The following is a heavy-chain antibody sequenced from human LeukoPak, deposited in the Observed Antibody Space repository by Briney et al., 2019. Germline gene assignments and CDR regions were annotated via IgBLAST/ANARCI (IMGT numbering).Heavy chain of an antibody. CDR2: IYTRGST. D-gene: IGHD2-21*02. Sequence: SETLSLTCTVSGGSISSYDWSWIRQPAGKGLEWIGRIYTRGSTNYNPSLKSRVSMSVDTSKKQFSLKLSSVTAADTAVYYCAKDFVVVPGNVNYFDYWGQGTLVTVSS. CDR3: AKDFVVVPGNVNYFDY. V-gene: IGHV4-4*07. CDR1: GGSISSYD. J-gene: IGHJ4*02.